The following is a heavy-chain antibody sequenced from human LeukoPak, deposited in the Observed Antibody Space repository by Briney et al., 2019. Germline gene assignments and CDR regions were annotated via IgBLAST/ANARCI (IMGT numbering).Heavy chain of an antibody. D-gene: IGHD3-10*01. CDR3: ARDSYYGSGSYSFDY. J-gene: IGHJ4*02. CDR2: ISSSSSYI. CDR1: GFTFSSHS. V-gene: IGHV3-21*01. Sequence: GGSLRLSCAASGFTFSSHSMNWVRQAPGKGLEWVSSISSSSSYIYYADSVKGRFTISRDNAKNSLYLQMNSLRAEDTAVYYCARDSYYGSGSYSFDYWGQGTLVTVSS.